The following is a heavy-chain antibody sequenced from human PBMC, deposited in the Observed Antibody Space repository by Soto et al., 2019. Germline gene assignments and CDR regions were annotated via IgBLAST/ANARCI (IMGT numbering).Heavy chain of an antibody. CDR3: ARAGAHIVVVTARLGEHFDI. CDR2: IIPILGIA. CDR1: GGTFSSYT. Sequence: QVQLVQSGAEVKKPGSSVKVSCKASGGTFSSYTISWVRQAPGQGLEWMGRIIPILGIANYAQKFQGRVTITADKSTSTAYMELSSLRSEDTAVYYCARAGAHIVVVTARLGEHFDIWGQGTMVTVSS. J-gene: IGHJ3*02. D-gene: IGHD2-21*02. V-gene: IGHV1-69*02.